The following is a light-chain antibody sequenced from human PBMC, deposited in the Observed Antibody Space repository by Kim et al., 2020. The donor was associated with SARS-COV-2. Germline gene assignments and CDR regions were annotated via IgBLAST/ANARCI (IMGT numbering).Light chain of an antibody. V-gene: IGLV3-21*04. CDR1: NIGSKS. CDR2: YDS. CDR3: QVWDSSGDHVV. J-gene: IGLJ2*01. Sequence: SYELTQPPSVSVAPGKTARITCGGNNIGSKSVHWYQQKPGQAPVLVIYYDSDRPSGIPERFSGSNSGNTATLTISRGEAEDEADYYCQVWDSSGDHVVFGGGTQLTVL.